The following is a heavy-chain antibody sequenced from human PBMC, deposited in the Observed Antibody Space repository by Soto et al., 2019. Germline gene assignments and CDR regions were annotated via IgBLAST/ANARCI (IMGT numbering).Heavy chain of an antibody. D-gene: IGHD3-3*01. Sequence: GSLRLSCAASGFTFSSYGMHWVRQAPGKGLEWVAVISYDGSNKYYADSVKGRFTISRDNSKNTLYLQMNSLRAEDTAVYYCAKEYYAFSSGPPYYYYYGMDVWGQGTTVTVSS. V-gene: IGHV3-30*18. CDR2: ISYDGSNK. CDR1: GFTFSSYG. CDR3: AKEYYAFSSGPPYYYYYGMDV. J-gene: IGHJ6*02.